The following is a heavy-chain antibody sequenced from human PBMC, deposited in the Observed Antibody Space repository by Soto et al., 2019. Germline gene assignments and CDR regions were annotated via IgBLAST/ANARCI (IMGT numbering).Heavy chain of an antibody. D-gene: IGHD3-16*01. CDR1: GFTFSSYW. V-gene: IGHV3-7*01. J-gene: IGHJ4*02. CDR3: ARAPSGGDYVWGGY. Sequence: EVQLVESGGGLVQPGGSLRLSCAASGFTFSSYWMSWVRQAPGTGLEWVANIKQDGSEKYYVDSVKGRFTISRDNAKNSLYLQMNSLRAEDTAVYYCARAPSGGDYVWGGYWGQGTLVTVSS. CDR2: IKQDGSEK.